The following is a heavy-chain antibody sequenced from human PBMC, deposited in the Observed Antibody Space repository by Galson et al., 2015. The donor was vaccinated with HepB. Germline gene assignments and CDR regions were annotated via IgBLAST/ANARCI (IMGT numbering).Heavy chain of an antibody. CDR3: ARDSPPSYYYDSSGYYYEPDAFDI. J-gene: IGHJ3*02. D-gene: IGHD3-22*01. V-gene: IGHV6-1*01. CDR2: TYYRSKWYN. Sequence: CAISGDSVSSHSAAWNRIRQSPSRGLEWLGRTYYRSKWYNDYAVSVKSRITINPDTSKNQFSLQLNSVTPEDTAVYYCARDSPPSYYYDSSGYYYEPDAFDIWGQGTMVTVSS. CDR1: GDSVSSHSAA.